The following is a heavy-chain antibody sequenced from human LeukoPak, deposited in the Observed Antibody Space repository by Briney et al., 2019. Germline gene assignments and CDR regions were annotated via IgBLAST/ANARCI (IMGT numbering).Heavy chain of an antibody. V-gene: IGHV3-11*01. CDR3: ARYPLYGSGSYYTDY. D-gene: IGHD3-10*01. J-gene: IGHJ4*02. CDR2: ISSSGITI. CDR1: GFTFSDYY. Sequence: NPGGSLRLSCAASGFTFSDYYMSWIRQAPGKGLEWVSYISSSGITIYYADSVKGRFTISRDDAKNPLYLQMNSLRAEDTAVYYCARYPLYGSGSYYTDYWGQGTLVTVSS.